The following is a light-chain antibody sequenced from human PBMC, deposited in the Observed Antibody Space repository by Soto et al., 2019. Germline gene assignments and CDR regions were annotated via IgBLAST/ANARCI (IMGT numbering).Light chain of an antibody. CDR2: EVS. CDR1: SSDIGGYNY. Sequence: QSVLTQPASVSGSPGQSITISCTGTSSDIGGYNYVSWYDHHPGKAPRLIIYEVSNRPSGVSNRFSGSKSGNTASLTISDVQTEDEADYYCSSHRTRSTWVFGGGTKLTVL. J-gene: IGLJ3*02. V-gene: IGLV2-14*01. CDR3: SSHRTRSTWV.